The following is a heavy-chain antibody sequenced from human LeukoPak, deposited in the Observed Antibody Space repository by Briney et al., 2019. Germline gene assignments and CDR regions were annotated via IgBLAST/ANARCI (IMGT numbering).Heavy chain of an antibody. J-gene: IGHJ4*02. CDR3: ARDPGWLQQTYYFDY. V-gene: IGHV1-69*13. Sequence: ASVKVSFKASGGTFISYAISWVRQAPGQGLEWMGGIIPIFGTANYAQKFQGRVTITADESTSTAYMELGSLRSEDTAVYYCARDPGWLQQTYYFDYWGQGTLVTVSS. CDR1: GGTFISYA. CDR2: IIPIFGTA. D-gene: IGHD5-24*01.